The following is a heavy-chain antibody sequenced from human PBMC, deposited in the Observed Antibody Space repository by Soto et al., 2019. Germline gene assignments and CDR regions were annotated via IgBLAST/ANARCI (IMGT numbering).Heavy chain of an antibody. J-gene: IGHJ5*02. CDR3: ARGRGYSYGFGHLVDWFDP. D-gene: IGHD5-18*01. CDR2: IYHSGST. Sequence: PSETLSLTCAVSGGSISSGGYSWSWIRQPPGKGLEWIGYIYHSGSTYYNPSLKSRVTISVDRSKNQFSLKPSSVTAADTAVYYCARGRGYSYGFGHLVDWFDPWGQGTLVTVSS. CDR1: GGSISSGGYS. V-gene: IGHV4-30-2*01.